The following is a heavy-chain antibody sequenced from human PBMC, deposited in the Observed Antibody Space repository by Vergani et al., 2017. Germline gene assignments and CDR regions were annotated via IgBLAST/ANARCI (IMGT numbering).Heavy chain of an antibody. V-gene: IGHV3-23*01. D-gene: IGHD4-17*01. CDR2: ISGSGGST. Sequence: EVQLLESGGGLVQPGGSLRLSCAASGFTFSSYAMSWVRQAPGKGLEWVSAISGSGGSTYYADSVKGRFTISRDNSKNTLYLQMNSLRAEGTAVYYCAPTVTTSLYYFDYWGQGTLVTVSS. J-gene: IGHJ4*02. CDR3: APTVTTSLYYFDY. CDR1: GFTFSSYA.